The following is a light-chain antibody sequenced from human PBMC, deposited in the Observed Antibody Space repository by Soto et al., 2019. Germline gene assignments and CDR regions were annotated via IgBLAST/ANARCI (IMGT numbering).Light chain of an antibody. CDR1: QSVSNF. Sequence: EIVMTQSPATLSVSPGERATLTCRASQSVSNFLAWYQHKPGQAPRLLIYDASNRATGIPARFSGSGSGTDFTLTISSLEPEDFAVYYCQQRSNWRITFGQGTRLEIK. V-gene: IGKV3-11*01. CDR2: DAS. CDR3: QQRSNWRIT. J-gene: IGKJ5*01.